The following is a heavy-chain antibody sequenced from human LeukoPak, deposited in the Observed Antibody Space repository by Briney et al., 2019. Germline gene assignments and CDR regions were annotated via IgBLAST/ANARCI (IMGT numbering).Heavy chain of an antibody. Sequence: GGSLRLSCAASGFTFSSYSMNWVRQAPGKGLEWVSYISSSSSTIYYADSVKGRFTISRDNAKNSLYLQMNSLRAEDTAVYYCARGYYGSGSRPSDYWGQGTLVTVSS. CDR3: ARGYYGSGSRPSDY. J-gene: IGHJ4*02. CDR1: GFTFSSYS. D-gene: IGHD3-10*01. CDR2: ISSSSSTI. V-gene: IGHV3-48*01.